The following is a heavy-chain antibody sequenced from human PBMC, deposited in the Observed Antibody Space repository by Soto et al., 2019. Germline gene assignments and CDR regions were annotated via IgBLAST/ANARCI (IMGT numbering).Heavy chain of an antibody. Sequence: QVQLVQSGAEVKKPGASVKISCKSSGYTFTSYYMHWVRQAPGQGLEWMGMINPSGGSTNYAQRLQGRVTMPRDMSTRTVYMDLSDLRSEDTAVYYCARGFCTTTTCLAGDLWGQGTLVTVSS. CDR2: INPSGGST. V-gene: IGHV1-46*04. CDR3: ARGFCTTTTCLAGDL. J-gene: IGHJ1*01. D-gene: IGHD2-2*01. CDR1: GYTFTSYY.